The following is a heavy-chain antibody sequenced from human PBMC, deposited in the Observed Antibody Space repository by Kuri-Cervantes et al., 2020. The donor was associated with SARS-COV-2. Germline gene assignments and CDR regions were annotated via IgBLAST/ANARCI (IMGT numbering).Heavy chain of an antibody. V-gene: IGHV3-11*01. CDR3: SRDQVSAAGTANY. Sequence: GGSLRLSCVASGFTFRDYYMSWIRQAPGKGLEWISYISSSDSTTYYADSVKGQFTISRDNAKRTLFLQMNSLRVDDTAVYYCSRDQVSAAGTANYWGQGALVTVSS. CDR2: ISSSDSTT. CDR1: GFTFRDYY. J-gene: IGHJ4*02. D-gene: IGHD6-13*01.